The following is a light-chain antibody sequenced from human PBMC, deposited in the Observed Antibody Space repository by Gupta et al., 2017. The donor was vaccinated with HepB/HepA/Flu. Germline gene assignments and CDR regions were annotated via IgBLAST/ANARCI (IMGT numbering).Light chain of an antibody. J-gene: IGKJ1*01. V-gene: IGKV3-15*01. CDR2: GAS. Sequence: EIVMTQSPAALSVSPGERATLSCRASQSVGSNLAWYQQKPGQAPRLLIYGASTRATGIPARFSGSGSGTDFTLIISSLQSEDFAVYYCQHYNNWPPWTFGQGTKVEIK. CDR1: QSVGSN. CDR3: QHYNNWPPWT.